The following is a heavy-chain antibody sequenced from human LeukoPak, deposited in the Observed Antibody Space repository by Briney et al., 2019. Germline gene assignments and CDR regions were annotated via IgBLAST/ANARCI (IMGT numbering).Heavy chain of an antibody. Sequence: SETLSLTCTVSGGSISSYYWSWIRQPPGKGLEWIGYIYYSGSTNYNPSLKSRATISVDTSKNQFSLKLSSVTAADTAVYYCARFGGGNPHFDYWGQGTLVTVSS. D-gene: IGHD4-23*01. CDR3: ARFGGGNPHFDY. CDR2: IYYSGST. CDR1: GGSISSYY. J-gene: IGHJ4*02. V-gene: IGHV4-59*08.